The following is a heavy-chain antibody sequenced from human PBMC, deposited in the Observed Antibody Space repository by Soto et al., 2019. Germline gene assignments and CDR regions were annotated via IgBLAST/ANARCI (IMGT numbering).Heavy chain of an antibody. J-gene: IGHJ4*02. D-gene: IGHD3-10*01. V-gene: IGHV3-7*05. Sequence: EVQLVESGGGLVQPGGSLRLSCVASGFALSNYWINWVRQAPGKGLEWVSNIKQYGSEKNYADSVKGRFTISTDNARNSLYLQMNSLRAEETAAYYCAIATSTGGCWGQGTLVTVSS. CDR2: IKQYGSEK. CDR1: GFALSNYW. CDR3: AIATSTGGC.